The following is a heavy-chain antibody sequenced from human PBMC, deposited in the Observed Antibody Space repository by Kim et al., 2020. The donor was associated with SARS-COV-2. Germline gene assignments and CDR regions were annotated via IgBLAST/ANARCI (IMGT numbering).Heavy chain of an antibody. Sequence: YNPSLKSRVTISVDTSKNQFSLKLSSVTAADTAVYYCAKMGRDGYNYFDYWGQGTLVTVSS. J-gene: IGHJ4*02. CDR3: AKMGRDGYNYFDY. V-gene: IGHV4-59*01. D-gene: IGHD5-12*01.